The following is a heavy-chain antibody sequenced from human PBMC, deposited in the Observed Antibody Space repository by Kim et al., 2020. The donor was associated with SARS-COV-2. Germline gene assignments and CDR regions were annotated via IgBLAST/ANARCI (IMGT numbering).Heavy chain of an antibody. J-gene: IGHJ4*02. Sequence: YYADSVKGRFTISRDNSKNTLYLQMNSLRAEDTAVYYCAKVVSPAAVIDYWGQGTLVTVSS. D-gene: IGHD2-2*01. V-gene: IGHV3-23*01. CDR3: AKVVSPAAVIDY.